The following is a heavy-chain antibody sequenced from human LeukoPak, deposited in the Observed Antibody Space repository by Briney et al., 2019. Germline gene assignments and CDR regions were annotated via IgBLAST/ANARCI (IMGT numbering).Heavy chain of an antibody. V-gene: IGHV3-23*01. Sequence: PGGSLRLSCAASGFTFSSYSMNWVRQAPGKGLEWVSGISPGGSPTYYADSVKGRFTISRDDSKNTLYLQMNNLRAEDTAVYYCAKDGAWLRFDDWGQGILVTVSS. CDR1: GFTFSSYS. CDR3: AKDGAWLRFDD. J-gene: IGHJ4*02. CDR2: ISPGGSPT. D-gene: IGHD5-12*01.